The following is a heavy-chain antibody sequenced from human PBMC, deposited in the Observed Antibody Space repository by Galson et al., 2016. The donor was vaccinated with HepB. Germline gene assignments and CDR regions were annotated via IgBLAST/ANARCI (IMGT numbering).Heavy chain of an antibody. Sequence: SLRLSCAASGFTFNTYAMTWVRQAPGKGLECVATISGNGIGTAYAGSVKGRFTISRDNSKNTVYLQMNSLRAEDTAVYYCAKGTLGQCSGSICCPFDCWGQGTLVTVSS. J-gene: IGHJ4*02. CDR1: GFTFNTYA. V-gene: IGHV3-23*01. CDR3: AKGTLGQCSGSICCPFDC. D-gene: IGHD2-15*01. CDR2: ISGNGIGT.